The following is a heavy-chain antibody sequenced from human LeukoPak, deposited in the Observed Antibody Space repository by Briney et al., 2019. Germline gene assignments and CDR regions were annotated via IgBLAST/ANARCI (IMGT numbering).Heavy chain of an antibody. J-gene: IGHJ4*02. CDR1: EFSVGSNY. CDR3: VRDCSKSLCYGDY. D-gene: IGHD2-2*01. Sequence: GGSLRLSCAASEFSVGSNYMTWVRQAPGKGLEWVSLIYSGGSTYYADSVKGRFTISRDNAKNSVYLQMSRLRVEDTGLYYCVRDCSKSLCYGDYWGQGTLVTVSS. V-gene: IGHV3-66*01. CDR2: IYSGGST.